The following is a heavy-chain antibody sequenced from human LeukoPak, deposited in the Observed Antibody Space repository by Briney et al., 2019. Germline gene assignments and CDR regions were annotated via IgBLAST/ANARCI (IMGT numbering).Heavy chain of an antibody. V-gene: IGHV3-23*01. J-gene: IGHJ4*02. Sequence: GGSLRLSCAASEFIFSNYGMNWVRQAPGKGLEWVSGISGGGGTTYYASSVKGRFTISRDNSKNTLYLQMNSLRVEDTAIYYCAKRGGTIDHAGFDSWGQGTLVTVSS. CDR2: ISGGGGTT. CDR1: EFIFSNYG. CDR3: AKRGGTIDHAGFDS. D-gene: IGHD3-10*01.